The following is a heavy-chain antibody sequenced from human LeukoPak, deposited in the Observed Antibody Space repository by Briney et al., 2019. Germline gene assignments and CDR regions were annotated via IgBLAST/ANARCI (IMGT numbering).Heavy chain of an antibody. V-gene: IGHV1-18*01. Sequence: ASVKVSCKASGYTFTSYGISWVRQAPGQGPEWMGWISAYNGNTNYAQKLQGRVTMTTDTSTSTAYMELRSLRSDDTAVYYCARVRNSMITFGGVIAGDAFDIWGQGTMVTVSS. J-gene: IGHJ3*02. CDR3: ARVRNSMITFGGVIAGDAFDI. CDR1: GYTFTSYG. CDR2: ISAYNGNT. D-gene: IGHD3-16*02.